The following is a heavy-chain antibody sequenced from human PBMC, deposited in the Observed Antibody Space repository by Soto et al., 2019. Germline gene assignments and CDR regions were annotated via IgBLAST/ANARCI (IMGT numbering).Heavy chain of an antibody. D-gene: IGHD1-26*01. CDR3: ARDRIVGAIKYYYGMDV. Sequence: GGSLRLSCAASGFTFSSYDMHWVRQATGKGLEWVSAIGTAGDTYYPGSVKGRFTISRENAKNSLYLQMNSLRAEDTAVYYCARDRIVGAIKYYYGMDVWGQGTTVTVSS. J-gene: IGHJ6*02. CDR2: IGTAGDT. V-gene: IGHV3-13*01. CDR1: GFTFSSYD.